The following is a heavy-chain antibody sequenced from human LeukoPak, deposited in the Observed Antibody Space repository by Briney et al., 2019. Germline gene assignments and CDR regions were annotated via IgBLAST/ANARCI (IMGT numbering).Heavy chain of an antibody. V-gene: IGHV4-31*03. Sequence: SETLSLTCSVSGGSISSGTYYWRWIRQHPGKGLEWIGYIYYSGSTYYNPSLKSRVTISPDTSKNQFSLKLASVTAADTAVYYCARSYPGGYCTSSGCHGDYFDYWGQGILVTVSS. D-gene: IGHD2-2*01. J-gene: IGHJ4*02. CDR3: ARSYPGGYCTSSGCHGDYFDY. CDR2: IYYSGST. CDR1: GGSISSGTYY.